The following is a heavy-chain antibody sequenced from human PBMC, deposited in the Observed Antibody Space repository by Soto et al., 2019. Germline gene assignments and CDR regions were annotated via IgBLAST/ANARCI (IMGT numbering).Heavy chain of an antibody. CDR2: MNPNSGNT. CDR1: GYTFTSYD. Sequence: ASVKVSCKASGYTFTSYDINWVRQATGQGLEWMGWMNPNSGNTGYAQKFQGRVTMTRKTAISTAYMELSSLRSEDTAVYYCAREICSGGSCYSHAFDIWGQGTMVTVSS. D-gene: IGHD2-15*01. V-gene: IGHV1-8*01. J-gene: IGHJ3*02. CDR3: AREICSGGSCYSHAFDI.